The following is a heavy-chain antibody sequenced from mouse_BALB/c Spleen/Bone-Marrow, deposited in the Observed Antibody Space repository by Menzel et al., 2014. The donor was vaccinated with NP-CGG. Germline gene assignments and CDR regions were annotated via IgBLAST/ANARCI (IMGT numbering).Heavy chain of an antibody. V-gene: IGHV5-17*02. J-gene: IGHJ2*01. Sequence: EVKLMESGGGLVQPGGSRKLSCAASGFTFSSFGMHWVRQAPEKGLEWVAYISSGSGAIYYADTVRGRFTISRDNPKNTLFLRMTSLRSEDTAMYYCARGGNWEDFDYWGQGTTLTVSS. CDR3: ARGGNWEDFDY. CDR1: GFTFSSFG. CDR2: ISSGSGAI. D-gene: IGHD4-1*01.